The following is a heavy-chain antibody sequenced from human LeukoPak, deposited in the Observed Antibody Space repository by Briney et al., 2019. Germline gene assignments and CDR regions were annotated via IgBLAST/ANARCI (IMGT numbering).Heavy chain of an antibody. D-gene: IGHD1-26*01. Sequence: ASVKVSCKASGYTFTGYYMHWLRQAPGHGLELMAWINPKSGGTNYAQKFQGRVTMTSDTSISTVYMELSRLRSDDTAVYYCARGRDSGSHTYYFDYWGQGTLVTVSS. CDR2: INPKSGGT. J-gene: IGHJ4*02. V-gene: IGHV1-2*02. CDR1: GYTFTGYY. CDR3: ARGRDSGSHTYYFDY.